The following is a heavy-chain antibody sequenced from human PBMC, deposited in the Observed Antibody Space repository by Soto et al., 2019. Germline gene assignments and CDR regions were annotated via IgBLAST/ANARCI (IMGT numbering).Heavy chain of an antibody. CDR2: INPSSGRT. CDR3: ARDHNFGFILYATDV. J-gene: IGHJ6*04. CDR1: GYTFTSYS. V-gene: IGHV1-46*01. D-gene: IGHD2-8*01. Sequence: ASVKVSCKASGYTFTSYSMHWVRQAPGQGLEWMGIINPSSGRTSYAQNFQGRVTMTSDTSTSIVYMEMSSLKSEDTAVYYCARDHNFGFILYATDVWGKGTTVTVSS.